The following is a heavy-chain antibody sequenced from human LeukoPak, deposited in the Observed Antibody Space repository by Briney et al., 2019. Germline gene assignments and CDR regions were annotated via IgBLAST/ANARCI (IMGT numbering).Heavy chain of an antibody. V-gene: IGHV3-73*01. D-gene: IGHD3-9*01. Sequence: GGSLRLSCAASGFTFSGSAMHWVRKASGKRLEWVGRIRSKANSYATAYAPSVKGRFTISRDESKNTAYLQMNSLKTEDTAVYYCTAEVLRYFDWLTHYYYYYMDVWGKGTTVTVSS. CDR3: TAEVLRYFDWLTHYYYYYMDV. CDR2: IRSKANSYAT. J-gene: IGHJ6*03. CDR1: GFTFSGSA.